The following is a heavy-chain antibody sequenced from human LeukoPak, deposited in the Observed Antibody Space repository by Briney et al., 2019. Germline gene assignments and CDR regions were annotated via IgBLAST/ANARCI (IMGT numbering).Heavy chain of an antibody. J-gene: IGHJ6*02. D-gene: IGHD3-10*01. CDR2: IYYSGST. CDR1: GGSISSYY. V-gene: IGHV4-59*01. CDR3: ARDRAMVRGVNYYYGMDV. Sequence: SETLSLTCTVSGGSISSYYWSWIRQPPGKGLEWIGYIYYSGSTNYNPSLKSRVTISVDTSKNQFSLKLSSVTAADTAVYYCARDRAMVRGVNYYYGMDVWGQGTLVTVSS.